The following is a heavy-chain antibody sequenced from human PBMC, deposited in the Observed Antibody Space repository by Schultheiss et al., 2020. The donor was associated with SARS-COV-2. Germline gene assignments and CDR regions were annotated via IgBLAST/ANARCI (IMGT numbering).Heavy chain of an antibody. CDR2: IYYSGST. CDR1: GGSISDYY. V-gene: IGHV4-31*03. J-gene: IGHJ3*02. CDR3: ARQEAFDI. Sequence: SETLSLTCTVSGGSISDYYWSWIRQHPGKGLEWIGYIYYSGSTYYNPSLKSRVTISVDTSKNQFSLKLSSVTAADTAVYYCARQEAFDIWGQGTMVTVSS.